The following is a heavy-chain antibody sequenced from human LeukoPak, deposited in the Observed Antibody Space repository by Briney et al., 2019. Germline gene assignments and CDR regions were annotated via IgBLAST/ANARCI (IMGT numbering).Heavy chain of an antibody. J-gene: IGHJ4*02. CDR1: GFTFSSYA. V-gene: IGHV3-23*01. D-gene: IGHD4-17*01. Sequence: GGSLRLSCAASGFTFSSYAMSWVRQAPGKGLEWVSAISGSGGSTYYADSVKGRFTISRDNSKNTLYLQMNSLRAEDTAVYYCAKRVLPSTVTYYFDYWGQGTLVTVSS. CDR3: AKRVLPSTVTYYFDY. CDR2: ISGSGGST.